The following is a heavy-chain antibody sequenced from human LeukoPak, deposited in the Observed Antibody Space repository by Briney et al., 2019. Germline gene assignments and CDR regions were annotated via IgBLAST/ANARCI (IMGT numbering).Heavy chain of an antibody. CDR1: GCTFNSYW. V-gene: IGHV3-74*01. D-gene: IGHD5-24*01. CDR2: ISSDGSGT. J-gene: IGHJ4*02. Sequence: GGSLRLSCAASGCTFNSYWLHWVRQAPGKGLVWVSRISSDGSGTRYADSVRSRFTISRDNAKNTLYLQMNSLRAEDTAVYYCARGDGYNWEYYFDYWGQGTLVTVSS. CDR3: ARGDGYNWEYYFDY.